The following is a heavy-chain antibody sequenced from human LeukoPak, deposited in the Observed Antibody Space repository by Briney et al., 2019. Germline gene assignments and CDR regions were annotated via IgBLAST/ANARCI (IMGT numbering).Heavy chain of an antibody. J-gene: IGHJ4*02. Sequence: GGSLRLSCAASGFTFSSYAMHWVRQAPGKGLEWVAVISYDGSNKYYADSVKGRFTISRDNSKNTLYLQMNSLRAEDTAIYFCATSRNIVVVPAAIFDYWGQGTLVTVSS. CDR3: ATSRNIVVVPAAIFDY. CDR1: GFTFSSYA. V-gene: IGHV3-30-3*01. CDR2: ISYDGSNK. D-gene: IGHD2-2*01.